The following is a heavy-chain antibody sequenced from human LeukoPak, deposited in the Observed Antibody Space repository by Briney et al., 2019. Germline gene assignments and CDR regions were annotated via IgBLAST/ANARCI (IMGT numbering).Heavy chain of an antibody. Sequence: SEALSLTCTVSGGSISSSSYYWGWIRQPPGKGLEWIGSIYYSGSTYYNPSLKSRVTISVDTSKNQFSLKLSSVTAADTAVYYCARQIRWLRYWFDPWGQGTLVTVSS. CDR1: GGSISSSSYY. J-gene: IGHJ5*02. CDR2: IYYSGST. CDR3: ARQIRWLRYWFDP. D-gene: IGHD5-12*01. V-gene: IGHV4-39*07.